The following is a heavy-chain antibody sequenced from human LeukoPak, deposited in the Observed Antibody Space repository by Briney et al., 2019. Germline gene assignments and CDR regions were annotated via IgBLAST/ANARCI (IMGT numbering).Heavy chain of an antibody. J-gene: IGHJ4*02. CDR1: GYTFTSYD. CDR3: ARAVPPNLEWFYY. D-gene: IGHD3-3*01. Sequence: ASVKVSCKASGYTFTSYDINWVRQATGQGLEWMGWITPYNGNTNYAQKLQGRVTMTTDTSTSTAYMELRSLRSDDTAVYYCARAVPPNLEWFYYWGQGTLVTVSS. V-gene: IGHV1-18*01. CDR2: ITPYNGNT.